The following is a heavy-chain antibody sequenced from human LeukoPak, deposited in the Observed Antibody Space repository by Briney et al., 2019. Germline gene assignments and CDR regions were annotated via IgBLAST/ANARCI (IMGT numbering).Heavy chain of an antibody. CDR3: ASALRFSHHIDY. V-gene: IGHV4-34*01. J-gene: IGHJ4*02. D-gene: IGHD3-3*01. Sequence: PSETLSLTCAVYGVSFSGYYWSWMPHPPGKGLELFGELNQRGSTNYNPPLKSRVTISVDTSKNHFSLKLSSETAADTAVYYCASALRFSHHIDYWGQGTLVPVSS. CDR1: GVSFSGYY. CDR2: LNQRGST.